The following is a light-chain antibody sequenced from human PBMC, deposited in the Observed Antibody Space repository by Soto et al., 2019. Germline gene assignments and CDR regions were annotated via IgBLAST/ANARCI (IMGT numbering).Light chain of an antibody. CDR1: QTIDSW. CDR2: TGS. J-gene: IGKJ1*01. Sequence: DIQMTQSPSTLSGSVGDRVTITCRASQTIDSWLAWYQQNPGKAPKLLISTGSPLQSGVPARFSGSGSGTDFTLTSSSLQPEDFATYYCQQSMSYPETFGQGNKVDLK. V-gene: IGKV1-5*03. CDR3: QQSMSYPET.